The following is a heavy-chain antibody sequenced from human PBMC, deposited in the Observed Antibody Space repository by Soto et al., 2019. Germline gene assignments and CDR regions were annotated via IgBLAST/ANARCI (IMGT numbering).Heavy chain of an antibody. Sequence: GGSLRLSCAASGFTFSIYGMHWVRQAPGKGLEWVAVISYDVSNGYYADTVKGRFTISRDNSKNTLYLQMNSLRAEDTAVYYCAKEWTGAYFDYWGQGTPVTVSS. V-gene: IGHV3-30*18. D-gene: IGHD7-27*01. CDR2: ISYDVSNG. J-gene: IGHJ4*02. CDR3: AKEWTGAYFDY. CDR1: GFTFSIYG.